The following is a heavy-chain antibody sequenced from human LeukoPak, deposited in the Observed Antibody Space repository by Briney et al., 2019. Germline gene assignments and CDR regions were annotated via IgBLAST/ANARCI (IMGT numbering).Heavy chain of an antibody. J-gene: IGHJ4*02. Sequence: SETLSLTCTVSGGSINSNTHYWNWIRQHPGKGLEWIGYIYYNGRTFYNPSLMSRVTISIDSSTNQFSLQMSSVTAADTAVYYCAGYTTRYYFDYWGQGTLVTVSS. CDR2: IYYNGRT. D-gene: IGHD1-1*01. CDR3: AGYTTRYYFDY. V-gene: IGHV4-31*03. CDR1: GGSINSNTHY.